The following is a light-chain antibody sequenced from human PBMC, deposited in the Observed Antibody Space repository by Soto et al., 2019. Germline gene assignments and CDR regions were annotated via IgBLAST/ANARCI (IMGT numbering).Light chain of an antibody. CDR2: DVT. J-gene: IGLJ2*01. V-gene: IGLV2-14*01. CDR3: SSYTRSSTLV. Sequence: HSVLTQPASVSGSPGQSITISCTGTSSDVGAYDYVSWYQHHPGKAPKLMIYDVTNRPSGVSDRFSGSKSGNTASLTISGLHTEDEADYHCSSYTRSSTLVFGGGTKLTVL. CDR1: SSDVGAYDY.